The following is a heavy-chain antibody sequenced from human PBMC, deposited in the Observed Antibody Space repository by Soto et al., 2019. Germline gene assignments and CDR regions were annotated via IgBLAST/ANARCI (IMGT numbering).Heavy chain of an antibody. J-gene: IGHJ6*03. Sequence: GGSLRLSCAASGFDLSDYYMSWMRQAPGKGLEWVSFISSSGSTIYYADSLKGRFTISRDNAKNSLYLQMNSLRAEDTAVYFCAREIQWAMDAWGKGTTVTVSS. D-gene: IGHD5-12*01. CDR3: AREIQWAMDA. CDR1: GFDLSDYY. V-gene: IGHV3-11*01. CDR2: ISSSGSTI.